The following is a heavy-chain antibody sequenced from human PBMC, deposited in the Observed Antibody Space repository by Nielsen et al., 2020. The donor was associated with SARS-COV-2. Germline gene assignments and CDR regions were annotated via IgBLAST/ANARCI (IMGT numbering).Heavy chain of an antibody. CDR1: GFTFGDYA. CDR2: ISSDGSNK. CDR3: ARVDTPMVWLHADLDC. Sequence: GESLKISCKGSGFTFGDYAVGWFRQAPGKGLEWVALISSDGSNKYYVDSVEGRFTLSRDNSQNTLFLDMNSLRVEDTAVYYCARVDTPMVWLHADLDCWGQGTLVTVSS. V-gene: IGHV3-30-3*01. D-gene: IGHD5-18*01. J-gene: IGHJ4*02.